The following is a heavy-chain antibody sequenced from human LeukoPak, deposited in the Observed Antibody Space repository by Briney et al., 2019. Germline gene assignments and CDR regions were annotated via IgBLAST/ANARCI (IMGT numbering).Heavy chain of an antibody. CDR3: ASELKNTHGGLFDD. Sequence: GAPLTLPCEPCGFTFSVYYMSWPRQATEKGLEWLSYLSGDGATSYYADSVRGRFTISRDNAKSSLSLQMNTLRDDDTAVDYCASELKNTHGGLFDDWGQGALVTVSS. D-gene: IGHD4-23*01. J-gene: IGHJ4*02. CDR1: GFTFSVYY. CDR2: LSGDGATS. V-gene: IGHV3-11*01.